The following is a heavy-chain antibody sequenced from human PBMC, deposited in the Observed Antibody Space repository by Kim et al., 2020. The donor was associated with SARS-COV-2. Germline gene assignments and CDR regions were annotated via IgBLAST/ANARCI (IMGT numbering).Heavy chain of an antibody. J-gene: IGHJ4*02. Sequence: NYNPSLKRRVTISVETSKNQFSLKLSSVTAADTAVYYCAKGYYGSGSFDYWGQGTLVTVSS. CDR3: AKGYYGSGSFDY. V-gene: IGHV4-59*09. D-gene: IGHD3-10*01.